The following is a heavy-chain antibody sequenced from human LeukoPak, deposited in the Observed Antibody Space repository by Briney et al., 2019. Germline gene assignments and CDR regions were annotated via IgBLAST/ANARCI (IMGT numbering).Heavy chain of an antibody. J-gene: IGHJ4*02. V-gene: IGHV3-30*18. D-gene: IGHD1-1*01. CDR1: GFTFDKYG. Sequence: GRSLRLSCAASGFTFDKYGMHYIRQAPGKGLEWVAVILEDGRIKKYADSVKDRFTISRDNTNNTLYLQMNRLRAEDTGIYFCAKDRETTASGTFDYWGLGTLVAVSP. CDR2: ILEDGRIK. CDR3: AKDRETTASGTFDY.